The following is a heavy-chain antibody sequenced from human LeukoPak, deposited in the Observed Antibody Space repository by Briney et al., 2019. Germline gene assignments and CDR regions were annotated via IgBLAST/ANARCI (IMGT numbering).Heavy chain of an antibody. CDR3: AKIRDRSSSWYFDY. CDR1: GFTSSSYA. V-gene: IGHV3-23*01. CDR2: ISGSGGST. J-gene: IGHJ4*02. D-gene: IGHD6-13*01. Sequence: GGSLRLSCAASGFTSSSYAMSWVRQAPGKGLEWVSAISGSGGSTYYADSVKGRFTISRDNSKNTLYLQMNSLRAEDTAVYYCAKIRDRSSSWYFDYWGQGTLVTVSS.